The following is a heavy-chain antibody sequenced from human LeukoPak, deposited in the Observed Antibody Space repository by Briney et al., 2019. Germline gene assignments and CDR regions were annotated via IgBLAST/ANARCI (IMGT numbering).Heavy chain of an antibody. D-gene: IGHD1-26*01. Sequence: ASVKVSCKASGYTFTTYPLNWVQQAPGQGLEWMGWINTNTGNPTYAQGFTGRFVFSLDTSVSTAYLQISSLKAEDTALYYCARPISGSYFSAFDYWGQGTLVTVSS. CDR3: ARPISGSYFSAFDY. V-gene: IGHV7-4-1*02. J-gene: IGHJ4*02. CDR1: GYTFTTYP. CDR2: INTNTGNP.